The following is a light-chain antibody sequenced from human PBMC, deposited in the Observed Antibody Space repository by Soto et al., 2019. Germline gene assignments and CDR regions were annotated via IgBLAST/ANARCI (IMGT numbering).Light chain of an antibody. CDR3: QQYNNWPPWT. CDR1: QSVSSN. V-gene: IGKV3-15*01. CDR2: GAS. J-gene: IGKJ1*01. Sequence: EIVMTQSPATPPVSPGERATLSCRASQSVSSNLAWYQQKPGQAPRLLIYGASTRATGIPARFSGSGSGTEFTLTISSLQSEDFAVYYCQQYNNWPPWTFGQGTKVDIK.